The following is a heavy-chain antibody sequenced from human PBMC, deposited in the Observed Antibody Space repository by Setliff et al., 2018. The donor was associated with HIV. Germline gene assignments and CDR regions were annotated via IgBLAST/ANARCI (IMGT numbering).Heavy chain of an antibody. J-gene: IGHJ4*02. CDR1: GGSFSSYG. CDR2: TIPILGIT. Sequence: GASVKVSCKASGGSFSSYGISWVRQAPGQGLEWMGGTIPILGITNYAQKFQGRVTISADKSTSTVSMELSSLRSGDTAVYHCARSSYDILTGYYKALEYWGQGTLVTVSS. V-gene: IGHV1-69*10. CDR3: ARSSYDILTGYYKALEY. D-gene: IGHD3-9*01.